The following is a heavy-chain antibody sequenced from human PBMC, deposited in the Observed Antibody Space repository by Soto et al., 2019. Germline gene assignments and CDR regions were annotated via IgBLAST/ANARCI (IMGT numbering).Heavy chain of an antibody. CDR2: INHSGST. V-gene: IGHV4-34*01. CDR3: ARGRQEYQLVPAFDY. Sequence: PSETLSLTCAVYGGYFSGYYWSWIRQPPGKGLEWIGEINHSGSTNYNPSLKSRVTISVDTSKNQFSLKLSSVTAADTAVYYCARGRQEYQLVPAFDYWGQGTLVTVSS. J-gene: IGHJ4*02. D-gene: IGHD2-2*01. CDR1: GGYFSGYY.